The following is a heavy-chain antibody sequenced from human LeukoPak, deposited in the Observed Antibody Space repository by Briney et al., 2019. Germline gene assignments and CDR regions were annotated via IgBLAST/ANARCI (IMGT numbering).Heavy chain of an antibody. CDR3: ARDFQVAGTYYFDY. CDR2: INPNSGGT. J-gene: IGHJ4*02. CDR1: GYTFTGYY. D-gene: IGHD6-19*01. V-gene: IGHV1-2*06. Sequence: ASVKVSCKASGYTFTGYYMHWVRQAPGQGLEWMGRINPNSGGTNYAQKFQGRGTMTSDTSISTAYMELSRLRSDDTAVYYCARDFQVAGTYYFDYWGQGTLVTVSS.